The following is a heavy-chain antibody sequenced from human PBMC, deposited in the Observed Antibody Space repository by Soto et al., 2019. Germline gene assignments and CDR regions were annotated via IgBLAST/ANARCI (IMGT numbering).Heavy chain of an antibody. CDR2: IYYSGIT. V-gene: IGHV4-30-4*01. Sequence: SSETLAIACILSDGSISIGHYSWSWIRQPRGKGLEWIGYIYYSGITYYNPSLKSRVTMSVDTSKNQFSLKLSSVTAADTAVYYCASAGDFWSGYGNWFDRWGQGTMVTVSS. CDR1: DGSISIGHYS. J-gene: IGHJ5*02. CDR3: ASAGDFWSGYGNWFDR. D-gene: IGHD3-3*01.